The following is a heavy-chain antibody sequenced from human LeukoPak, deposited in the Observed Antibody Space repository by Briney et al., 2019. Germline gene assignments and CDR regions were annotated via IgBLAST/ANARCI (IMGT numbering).Heavy chain of an antibody. CDR3: ARHSPWDPGQSDP. Sequence: ASVKVSCKASGYTFTIYGISWVRQAPGQGLEWMGWISAYNGNTNYAQKLQGRVTMTTDTSTSTAYLELRSLKSDDTALYYCARHSPWDPGQSDPWGQGTLVTVSS. CDR2: ISAYNGNT. J-gene: IGHJ5*02. V-gene: IGHV1-18*01. CDR1: GYTFTIYG. D-gene: IGHD1-26*01.